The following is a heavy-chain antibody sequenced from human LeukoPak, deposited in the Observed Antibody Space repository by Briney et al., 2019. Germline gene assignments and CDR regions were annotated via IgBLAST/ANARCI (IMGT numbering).Heavy chain of an antibody. D-gene: IGHD2-15*01. V-gene: IGHV4-39*01. CDR2: ISYSGST. CDR3: ARREVRGADPNWFDP. Sequence: SETLSLTCTVSGGSINTRSYSWGWIRQPPGKGLEWVGSISYSGSTYYNPSLKSRVTISADTSKNQFSLKLSSVTAADTAVYYCARREVRGADPNWFDPWGQGTLVTVSS. CDR1: GGSINTRSYS. J-gene: IGHJ5*02.